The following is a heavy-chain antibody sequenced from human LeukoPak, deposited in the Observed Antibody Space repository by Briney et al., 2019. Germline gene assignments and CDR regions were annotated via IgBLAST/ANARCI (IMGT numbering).Heavy chain of an antibody. V-gene: IGHV1-69*13. CDR1: GGTFSSYA. CDR2: IIPIFGTA. CDR3: AREAYYDILTGWDNWFDP. D-gene: IGHD3-9*01. J-gene: IGHJ5*02. Sequence: ASVKVSCKASGGTFSSYAISWVRQAPGQGLEWMGGIIPIFGTANYAQKFQGRVTITADESTSTAYMELSSLRSEDTAVYYCAREAYYDILTGWDNWFDPWGQGTLVTVSS.